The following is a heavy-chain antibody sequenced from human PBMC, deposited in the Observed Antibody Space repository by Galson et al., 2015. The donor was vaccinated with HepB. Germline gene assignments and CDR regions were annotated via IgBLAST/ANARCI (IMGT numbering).Heavy chain of an antibody. Sequence: SLRLSCAASGFTFSSYSMNWVRQAPGKGLEWVSSISSSSSYIYYADSVKGRFTISRDNAKNSLYLQMNSLRAEDTAVYYCARAPGNWKETFDVWGQGTTVTVSS. J-gene: IGHJ6*02. V-gene: IGHV3-21*01. CDR2: ISSSSSYI. CDR3: ARAPGNWKETFDV. D-gene: IGHD1-1*01. CDR1: GFTFSSYS.